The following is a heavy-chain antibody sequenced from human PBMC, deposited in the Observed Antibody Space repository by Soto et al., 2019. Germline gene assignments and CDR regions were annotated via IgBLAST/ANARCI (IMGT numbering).Heavy chain of an antibody. J-gene: IGHJ3*02. CDR2: ISGSGGST. CDR3: AKYMITFGGVIVGDAFDI. V-gene: IGHV3-23*01. Sequence: EVQLLESGGGLVQPGGSLRLSCAASGFTFSSYAMSWVRQAPGKGLEWVSAISGSGGSTYYADSVKGRFTISRDNSKNTLYLQMNSLRAEDTAVYYCAKYMITFGGVIVGDAFDIWDQGTMVTVSS. D-gene: IGHD3-16*02. CDR1: GFTFSSYA.